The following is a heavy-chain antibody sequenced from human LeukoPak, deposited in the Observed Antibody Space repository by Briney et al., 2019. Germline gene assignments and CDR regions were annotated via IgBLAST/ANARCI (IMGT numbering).Heavy chain of an antibody. CDR1: GFSFSRSW. Sequence: GGSLRLSCAASGFSFSRSWMSWVRQAPGKGLEWVANIKEDGSEKQYVDSVKGRFTISRDSAKNSLYLQMNSLRAEDTAVYFCVREFDCWGQGALVTVSS. J-gene: IGHJ4*02. V-gene: IGHV3-7*01. CDR3: VREFDC. CDR2: IKEDGSEK.